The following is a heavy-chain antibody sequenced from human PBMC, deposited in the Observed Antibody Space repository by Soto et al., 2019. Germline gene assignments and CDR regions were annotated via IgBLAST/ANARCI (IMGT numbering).Heavy chain of an antibody. CDR2: INAGNGNT. CDR1: GYTFTSYA. Sequence: QVQLVQSGAEVKKPGASVKVSSKASGYTFTSYAMHWVRQAPGQRLEWMGWINAGNGNTKYSQKFQGRVTITRDTSASTAYMELSSLRSEDTAVYYCARAAAGIRNYYGMDVWGQGTTVTVSS. CDR3: ARAAAGIRNYYGMDV. D-gene: IGHD6-13*01. V-gene: IGHV1-3*01. J-gene: IGHJ6*02.